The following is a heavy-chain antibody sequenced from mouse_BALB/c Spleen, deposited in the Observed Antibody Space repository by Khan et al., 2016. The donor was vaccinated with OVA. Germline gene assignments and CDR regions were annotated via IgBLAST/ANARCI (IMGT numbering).Heavy chain of an antibody. Sequence: QVQLKESGPGLVAPSQSLSITCTVSGFSLSSNGVSWVRQPPGKGLEWLGVLWGDGNTNYHSTLKSRLSISKDNSKSQVFLKLNSLQTDDTATYYCAKETWGNYVAMDYWGQGTSVTVSS. CDR3: AKETWGNYVAMDY. J-gene: IGHJ4*01. D-gene: IGHD2-1*01. CDR2: LWGDGNT. V-gene: IGHV2-3*01. CDR1: GFSLSSNG.